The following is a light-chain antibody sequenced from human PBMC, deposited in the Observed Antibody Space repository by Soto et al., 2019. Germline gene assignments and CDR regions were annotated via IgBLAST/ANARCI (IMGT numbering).Light chain of an antibody. J-gene: IGKJ4*01. CDR3: QQYSTTPLT. Sequence: DIVMNQSPDSLAVSLGERATINCKSSQNILYFSNNKDYLAWYQQKPGQPPRLLIYWASTRESGVPDRFSGSGAETDFTLPISSLQAEDVAVSYCQQYSTTPLTFGGGTKVAIK. V-gene: IGKV4-1*01. CDR2: WAS. CDR1: QNILYFSNNKDY.